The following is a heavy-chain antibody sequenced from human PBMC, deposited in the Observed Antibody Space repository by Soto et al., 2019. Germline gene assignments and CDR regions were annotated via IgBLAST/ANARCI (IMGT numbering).Heavy chain of an antibody. Sequence: SETLSLTFDVYGGSFSGYYWSWIRQPPGKGLEWIGEINHSGSTNYNPSLKSRVTISVDTSKNQFSLKLSSVTAADMRWNFDPWGQGTLVTVSS. CDR1: GGSFSGYY. V-gene: IGHV4-34*01. CDR2: INHSGST. J-gene: IGHJ5*02. CDR3: P. D-gene: IGHD1-1*01.